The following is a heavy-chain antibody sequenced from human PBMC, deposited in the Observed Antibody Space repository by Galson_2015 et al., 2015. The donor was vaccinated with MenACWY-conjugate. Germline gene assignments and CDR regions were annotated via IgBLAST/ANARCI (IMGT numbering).Heavy chain of an antibody. Sequence: SVKVSCKVSGYTLTDLSMYWVRQAPGKGLEWMGGFNPGDGKTIYAQRFQGRVTMTEDTSTDTAYMELSSLRSEDTAVYYCAAGRRQVRRGWLPYWGQGTLVTVSS. CDR1: GYTLTDLS. D-gene: IGHD5-18*01. CDR3: AAGRRQVRRGWLPY. V-gene: IGHV1-24*01. J-gene: IGHJ4*02. CDR2: FNPGDGKT.